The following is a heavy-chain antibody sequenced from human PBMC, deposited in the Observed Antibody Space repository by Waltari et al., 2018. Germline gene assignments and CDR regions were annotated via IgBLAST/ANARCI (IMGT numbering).Heavy chain of an antibody. CDR2: IYVDGTTR. V-gene: IGHV3-23*03. D-gene: IGHD6-19*01. J-gene: IGHJ4*02. CDR3: AKGGWFDN. Sequence: EVQLLESGGGLVQPGGPLRLACAASGFTFSNYAMSWVRQAPGEGLEWVSVIYVDGTTRYYADSVKGRFTISRDDSKNTVYLQMNSLRDEDTAVYYCAKGGWFDNWGQGTLVTVSS. CDR1: GFTFSNYA.